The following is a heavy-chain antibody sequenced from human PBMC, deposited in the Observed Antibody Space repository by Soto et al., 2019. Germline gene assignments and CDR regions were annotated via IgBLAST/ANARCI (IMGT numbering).Heavy chain of an antibody. CDR3: ARVILGSSGCYVGY. CDR2: IIPILGIA. CDR1: GGTFSSYT. Sequence: QVQLVQSGAEVKKPGSSVKVSCKASGGTFSSYTISWVRQAPGQGLEWMGRIIPILGIANYAQKFQGRVTITADKSTSTAYMELSSLRSEDTAVYYCARVILGSSGCYVGYWGQGTLVTVSS. V-gene: IGHV1-69*02. D-gene: IGHD6-19*01. J-gene: IGHJ4*02.